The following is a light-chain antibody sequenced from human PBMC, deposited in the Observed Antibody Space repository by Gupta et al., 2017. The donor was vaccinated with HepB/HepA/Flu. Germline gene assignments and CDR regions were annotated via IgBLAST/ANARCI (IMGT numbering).Light chain of an antibody. CDR3: QQFGTSSGFT. J-gene: IGKJ3*01. V-gene: IGKV3-20*01. CDR1: HIVISRY. CDR2: GAI. Sequence: EVVLTQSPDTLSLSPGERATLSCRASHIVISRYLAWYQLKPGQAPRLIMYGAINRATGIADRLSGSGSGTEYTLTINRLEPDDFAVYYCQQFGTSSGFTFGPGTKVDVK.